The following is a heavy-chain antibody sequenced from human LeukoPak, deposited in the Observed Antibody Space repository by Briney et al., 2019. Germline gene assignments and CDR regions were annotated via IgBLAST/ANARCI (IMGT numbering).Heavy chain of an antibody. J-gene: IGHJ4*02. CDR1: GYTLTELS. V-gene: IGHV1-24*01. CDR2: FDPEDGET. CDR3: ATGERDTAVANFDY. D-gene: IGHD5-18*01. Sequence: ASVKVSCKVSGYTLTELSMHWVRQAPGKGLEWMGGFDPEDGETIYAQKFQGRVTMTEDTSTDTAYMELSSLRSEDTAVYYCATGERDTAVANFDYWGQGTLVTVSS.